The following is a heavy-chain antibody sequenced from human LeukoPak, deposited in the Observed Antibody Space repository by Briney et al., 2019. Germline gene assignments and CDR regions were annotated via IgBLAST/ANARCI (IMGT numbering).Heavy chain of an antibody. Sequence: GGSLILSCAASGFTFSIYAMSWVRQAPGKGLEWVSAISGSGGNTYYADSVKGRFTISRDNSKNTLYLQMSSLRAEDTAVYYCARGGYSSGWYRDWGQGTLVTVYS. V-gene: IGHV3-23*01. CDR3: ARGGYSSGWYRD. CDR2: ISGSGGNT. J-gene: IGHJ4*02. CDR1: GFTFSIYA. D-gene: IGHD6-19*01.